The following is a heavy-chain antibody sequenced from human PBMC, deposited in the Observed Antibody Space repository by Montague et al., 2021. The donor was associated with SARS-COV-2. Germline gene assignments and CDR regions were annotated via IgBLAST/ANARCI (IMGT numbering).Heavy chain of an antibody. Sequence: PALVKPTQTLTPTCTFSGFSLSTSGMCVSWIRQPPWKALEWLALXDWDDDKYDSTPLKTRLTISKYTSKNQVGLTMTNMDPVDTATYYCARSYYDILTGYYMSFDYWGQGTLVTVSS. CDR2: XDWDDDK. CDR1: GFSLSTSGMC. V-gene: IGHV2-70*01. J-gene: IGHJ4*02. D-gene: IGHD3-9*01. CDR3: ARSYYDILTGYYMSFDY.